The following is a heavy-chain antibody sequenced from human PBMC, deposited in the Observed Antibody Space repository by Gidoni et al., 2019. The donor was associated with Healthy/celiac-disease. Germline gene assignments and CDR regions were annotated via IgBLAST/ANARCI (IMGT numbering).Heavy chain of an antibody. Sequence: QVQLQESGPGLVKPSQTLSLTCTVSGGSISRGGYYWSWIRQHPGKGLEWIGYIYYSGSTYYNPSLKSRVTISVDTSKNQFSLKLSSVTAADTAVYYCTRGGAGTTRDDAFDIWGQGTMVTVSS. V-gene: IGHV4-31*03. CDR1: GGSISRGGYY. CDR2: IYYSGST. J-gene: IGHJ3*02. CDR3: TRGGAGTTRDDAFDI. D-gene: IGHD1-7*01.